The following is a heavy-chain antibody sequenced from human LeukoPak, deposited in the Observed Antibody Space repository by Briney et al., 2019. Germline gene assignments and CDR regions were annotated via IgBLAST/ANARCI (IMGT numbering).Heavy chain of an antibody. CDR3: ESWYSNEYYFDY. Sequence: GGSLRLSCAASGFTVSINYMSCVRQAPGKGLEWVSFIYSGGSTYYADSVKGRFTISRDNSKNTLYLQMNSLRAEDTAVYYCESWYSNEYYFDYWGQGTLVTVSS. CDR1: GFTVSINY. D-gene: IGHD2-15*01. J-gene: IGHJ4*02. V-gene: IGHV3-53*01. CDR2: IYSGGST.